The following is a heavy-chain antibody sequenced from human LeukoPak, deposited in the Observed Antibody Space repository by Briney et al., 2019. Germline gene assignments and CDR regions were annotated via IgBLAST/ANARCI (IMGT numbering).Heavy chain of an antibody. CDR2: INTDGSTT. CDR3: ARDPTIPRY. D-gene: IGHD3-10*01. CDR1: GFTFSNYW. V-gene: IGHV3-74*01. J-gene: IGHJ4*02. Sequence: QPGGSLRLSCAASGFTFSNYWMHWVRQAPGKGLVWVSRINTDGSTTEYADSVKGRFTNSRDNARNTLYLQLNSLSVDDTAMYYCARDPTIPRYWGQGTLVTVSS.